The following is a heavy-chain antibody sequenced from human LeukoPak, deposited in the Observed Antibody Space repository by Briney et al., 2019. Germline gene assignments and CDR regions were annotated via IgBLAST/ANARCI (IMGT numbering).Heavy chain of an antibody. V-gene: IGHV3-23*01. CDR2: ITSRGEST. CDR1: GFTFSIYA. J-gene: IGHJ4*02. D-gene: IGHD3-22*01. Sequence: GGSLRLSCAASGFTFSIYAVSWVRQAPGKGLQWVSSITSRGESTWYVDSVKGRFTITRDNSENTLYLQMHSLRAEDTAVYYCARDRPNYYGSDGHYYRRDGDYWGRGTLVSVSS. CDR3: ARDRPNYYGSDGHYYRRDGDY.